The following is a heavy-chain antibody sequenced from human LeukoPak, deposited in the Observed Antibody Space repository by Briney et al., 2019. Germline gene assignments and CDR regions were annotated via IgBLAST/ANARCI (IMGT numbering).Heavy chain of an antibody. D-gene: IGHD6-19*01. J-gene: IGHJ4*02. CDR3: ARVGSNGWYVDY. Sequence: SETLSLTCGVYGGSFSGYYWNWIRQSPGKGLEWIGEINHSGSTNYNPSLKSRVTMSVDTSQKQFSLRLTSVRAADTAVYYCARVGSNGWYVDYWGQGTLVTVSS. V-gene: IGHV4-34*01. CDR1: GGSFSGYY. CDR2: INHSGST.